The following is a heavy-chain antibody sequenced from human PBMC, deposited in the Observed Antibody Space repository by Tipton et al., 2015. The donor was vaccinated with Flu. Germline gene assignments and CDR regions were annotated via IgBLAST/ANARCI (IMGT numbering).Heavy chain of an antibody. V-gene: IGHV3-11*01. D-gene: IGHD6-13*01. Sequence: SLRLSCATSGITLSTFAMSWVRQAPGKGLEWVSYISSRGDFIFYADSVKGRFTISRDKAKNSLYLQMNSLRAEDTAVYYCARELGTVAGYGMDVWGQGTTVTVSS. CDR1: GITLSTFA. CDR3: ARELGTVAGYGMDV. J-gene: IGHJ6*02. CDR2: ISSRGDFI.